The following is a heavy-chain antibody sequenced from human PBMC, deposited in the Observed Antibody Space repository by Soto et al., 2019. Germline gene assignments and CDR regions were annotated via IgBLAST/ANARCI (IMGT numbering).Heavy chain of an antibody. V-gene: IGHV1-18*01. D-gene: IGHD3-22*01. J-gene: IGHJ3*02. Sequence: QVQLVQSGAEVKKPGASVKVSCKASGYTFTSYGISWVRQAPGQGLEWMGWISAYNGNTNYAQKLQGRVTMTTDTATSTAYMELRSLRSDDTAVYYCARDDYYDSSGFDAFDIWGQGTMVTVSS. CDR1: GYTFTSYG. CDR2: ISAYNGNT. CDR3: ARDDYYDSSGFDAFDI.